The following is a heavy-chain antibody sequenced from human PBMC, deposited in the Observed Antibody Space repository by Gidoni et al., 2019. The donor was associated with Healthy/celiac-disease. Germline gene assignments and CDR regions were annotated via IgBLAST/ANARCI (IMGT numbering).Heavy chain of an antibody. CDR1: GFTFGDYA. CDR3: TRVKAVVPAPDWFDP. D-gene: IGHD2-2*01. J-gene: IGHJ5*02. V-gene: IGHV3-49*05. CDR2: IRSKAYGGTT. Sequence: EVQLVESGGGLVKPGRSLRLSCTAAGFTFGDYAMSWFRQAPGKGLEWVGFIRSKAYGGTTEYAASVKGRFTISRDDSKSIAYLQMNSLKTEDTAVYYCTRVKAVVPAPDWFDPWGQGTLVTVSS.